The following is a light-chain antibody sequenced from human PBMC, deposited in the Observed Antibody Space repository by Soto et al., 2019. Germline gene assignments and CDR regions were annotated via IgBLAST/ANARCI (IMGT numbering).Light chain of an antibody. V-gene: IGLV2-8*01. J-gene: IGLJ3*02. CDR3: SSFAGSNNLM. Sequence: QSALTQPPSTSGSPGQSVTISCTGTSSDISDYDFVSWYQQHPGKAPKLIIYEVTKRPSGVPDRFSGSKSGNTASLTVSGLQAGDEAVYHCSSFAGSNNLMFGGGTKLTVL. CDR2: EVT. CDR1: SSDISDYDF.